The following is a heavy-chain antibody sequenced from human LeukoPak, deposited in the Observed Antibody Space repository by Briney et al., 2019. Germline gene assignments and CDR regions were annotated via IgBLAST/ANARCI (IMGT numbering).Heavy chain of an antibody. V-gene: IGHV4-34*01. CDR1: GGSFSGYY. J-gene: IGHJ3*02. D-gene: IGHD3-9*01. CDR3: ARAAGGVAPLRYFDWRSAHPNDAFDI. CDR2: INHSGST. Sequence: PSETLSLTCAVYGGSFSGYYWSWIRQPPGKGLEWIGEINHSGSTNYNPSLKSRVTISVDTSKNQFSLKLSSVTAADTAVYYCARAAGGVAPLRYFDWRSAHPNDAFDIWGQGTMVTVSS.